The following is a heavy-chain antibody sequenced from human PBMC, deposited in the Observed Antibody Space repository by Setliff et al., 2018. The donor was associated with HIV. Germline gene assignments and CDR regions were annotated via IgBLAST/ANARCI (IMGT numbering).Heavy chain of an antibody. Sequence: ASVKVSCKASGYTFTSYAMHWVRLAPGQRLEWMGWVNAGNGNTKYSQKFQGRLTITRDTSASTDYMELISLRSEDTAVEYCARGYCGGGMCYCPNWLDPWGQGTLVTVSS. V-gene: IGHV1-3*01. CDR3: ARGYCGGGMCYCPNWLDP. D-gene: IGHD2-15*01. CDR1: GYTFTSYA. CDR2: VNAGNGNT. J-gene: IGHJ5*02.